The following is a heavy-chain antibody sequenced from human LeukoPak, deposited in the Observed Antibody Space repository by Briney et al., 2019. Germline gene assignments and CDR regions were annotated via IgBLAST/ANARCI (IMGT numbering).Heavy chain of an antibody. J-gene: IGHJ6*04. V-gene: IGHV6-1*01. CDR3: ARVAYGSSWKQSHGMDV. Sequence: SQTLSLTCAISGDSVPSNSAAWNWIRQSPSRGLEWLGRTYYRSKWYNDYAVSVKSRITINPDTSKNQFSLQLNSVTPEDTAVYYCARVAYGSSWKQSHGMDVWGKGTTVTVSS. D-gene: IGHD6-13*01. CDR1: GDSVPSNSAA. CDR2: TYYRSKWYN.